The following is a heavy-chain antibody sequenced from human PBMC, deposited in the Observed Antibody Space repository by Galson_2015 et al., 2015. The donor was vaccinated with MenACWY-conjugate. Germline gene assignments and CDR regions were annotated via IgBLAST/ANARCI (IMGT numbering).Heavy chain of an antibody. D-gene: IGHD6-13*01. Sequence: SLRLSCAASGFTFSSYWMSWVRQAPGKGLEWVANIKQDGSEKYYVDSVKGRFTISRDNAKNSLYLQMNSLRAEDTAVYYCAREGGEQQLVLRGYYYGMDVWGQGTTVTVSS. CDR1: GFTFSSYW. V-gene: IGHV3-7*03. J-gene: IGHJ6*02. CDR3: AREGGEQQLVLRGYYYGMDV. CDR2: IKQDGSEK.